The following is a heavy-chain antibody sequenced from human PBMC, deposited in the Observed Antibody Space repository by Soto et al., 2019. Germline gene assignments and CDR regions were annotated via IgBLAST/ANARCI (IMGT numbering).Heavy chain of an antibody. J-gene: IGHJ4*02. CDR1: GGSISSYY. V-gene: IGHV4-59*01. Sequence: SETLSLTCTVSGGSISSYYWSWIRQPPGKGLEWIGYIYYSGSTNYNPSLKSRVTLSVDTSKNQFSLKLSSVTAADTAVDYCARVPRVIGCSGGSCYFDYWGQGTLVTVSS. CDR3: ARVPRVIGCSGGSCYFDY. D-gene: IGHD2-15*01. CDR2: IYYSGST.